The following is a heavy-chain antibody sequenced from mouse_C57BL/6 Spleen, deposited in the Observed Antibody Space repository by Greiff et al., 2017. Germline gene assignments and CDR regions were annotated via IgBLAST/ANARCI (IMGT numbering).Heavy chain of an antibody. CDR2: IYIGNGYT. J-gene: IGHJ2*01. D-gene: IGHD1-1*01. Sequence: EVQLQQSGAELVRPGSSVKMSCKTSGYTFTSYGINWVKQRPGQGLEWIGYIYIGNGYTEYNEKFKGKATLTSDTSSSTAYMQLSSLTSEDSAIYFCARRGYYYGSSYEVPFDYWGQGTTLTVSS. V-gene: IGHV1-58*01. CDR1: GYTFTSYG. CDR3: ARRGYYYGSSYEVPFDY.